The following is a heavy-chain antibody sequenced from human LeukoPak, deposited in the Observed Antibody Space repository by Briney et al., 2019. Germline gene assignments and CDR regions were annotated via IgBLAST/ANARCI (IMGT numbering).Heavy chain of an antibody. V-gene: IGHV1-24*01. J-gene: IGHJ5*02. D-gene: IGHD4-23*01. CDR1: GKTLIELS. Sequence: ASVKVSCKVSGKTLIELSMHWVRQAPGKGLEWMGGFDPEDGETIYGEKFQGRITMTEDTSTDTAYMELSSLGSEDTAVYYCASAGGVFRWRDMGYFDPWGQGTLVIVSS. CDR2: FDPEDGET. CDR3: ASAGGVFRWRDMGYFDP.